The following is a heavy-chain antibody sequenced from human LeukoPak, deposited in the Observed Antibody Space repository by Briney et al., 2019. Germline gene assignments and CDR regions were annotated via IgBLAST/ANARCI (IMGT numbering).Heavy chain of an antibody. J-gene: IGHJ3*02. Sequence: KPSEALSLTSTVSGASISSYYWSWIRQPPGKGLEIIGYSDYSGSNNYNPSLKSRVTIPVDTSKNQFSLKLSSVTAADTAVYYCARLWWHDAFDIWGQGTMVTVSS. V-gene: IGHV4-59*08. CDR1: GASISSYY. CDR2: SDYSGSN. CDR3: ARLWWHDAFDI. D-gene: IGHD2-15*01.